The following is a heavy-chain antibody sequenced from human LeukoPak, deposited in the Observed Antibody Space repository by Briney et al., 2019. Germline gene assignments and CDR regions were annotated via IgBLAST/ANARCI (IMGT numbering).Heavy chain of an antibody. CDR1: GGSISSYY. CDR2: IYYSGST. V-gene: IGHV4-59*01. CDR3: ARGSSYRYYFDY. Sequence: SETLSLTCTVSGGSISSYYWSWIRQPPGKGLEWIGYIYYSGSTNYNPSLKSRVTISVDTSKNQFSLKLSSVTAADTAVYYCARGSSYRYYFDYWGQGTLVTVSS. D-gene: IGHD5-18*01. J-gene: IGHJ4*02.